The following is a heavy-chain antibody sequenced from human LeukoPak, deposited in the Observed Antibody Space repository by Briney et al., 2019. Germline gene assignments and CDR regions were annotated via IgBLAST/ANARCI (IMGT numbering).Heavy chain of an antibody. Sequence: GGSLRLSCAASGITFSSHGMHWVRQAPGKGLEWVAVISYDGSNKYYADSVKGRFTISRDNSKNTLYLQMNSLRAEDTAVYYCAKDHPWMQLWSPPDYWGQGTQVTVSS. V-gene: IGHV3-30*18. CDR1: GITFSSHG. CDR2: ISYDGSNK. D-gene: IGHD5-18*01. CDR3: AKDHPWMQLWSPPDY. J-gene: IGHJ4*02.